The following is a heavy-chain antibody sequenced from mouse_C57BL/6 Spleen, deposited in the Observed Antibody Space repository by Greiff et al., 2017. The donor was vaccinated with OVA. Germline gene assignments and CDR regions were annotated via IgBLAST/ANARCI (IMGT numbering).Heavy chain of an antibody. CDR1: GYTFTSYW. Sequence: VQLQPSGAELVKPGASVKLSCKASGYTFTSYWMHWVKQRPGQGLEWIGMIHPNSGSTNYNEKFKSKATLTIDKSSSTAYMQLSSLTSEDSAVYYCARGNGYYDYWGQGTTLTVSS. CDR2: IHPNSGST. J-gene: IGHJ2*01. CDR3: ARGNGYYDY. V-gene: IGHV1-64*01. D-gene: IGHD2-3*01.